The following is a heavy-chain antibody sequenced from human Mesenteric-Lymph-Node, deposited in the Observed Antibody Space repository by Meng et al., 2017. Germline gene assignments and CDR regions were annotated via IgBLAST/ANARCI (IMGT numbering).Heavy chain of an antibody. V-gene: IGHV6-1*01. Sequence: QPEQSGPGLVKPSQTLSLTCAISGDSVSSNSAAWNWIRQSPARGLEWLGRTYYRCKWYNDYAVSVKSRITINPDTSKNQFTLQLNSVTPEDTAVYDCARDSSSSAYSPFDYWGQGTLVTVFS. D-gene: IGHD3-22*01. CDR3: ARDSSSSAYSPFDY. CDR2: TYYRCKWYN. CDR1: GDSVSSNSAA. J-gene: IGHJ4*02.